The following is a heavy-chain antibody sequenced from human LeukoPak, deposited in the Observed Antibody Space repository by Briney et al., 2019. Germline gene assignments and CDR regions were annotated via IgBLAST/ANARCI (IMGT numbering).Heavy chain of an antibody. V-gene: IGHV4-34*01. D-gene: IGHD3-3*01. CDR1: GGSFSGYY. Sequence: SETLSLTCAVYGGSFSGYYWSWIRQPPGKGLEWIGEINHSGSTNYNPSLKSRVTISVDTSKNQFSLKLSSVTAADTAVYYCARVGLRFLEWLLSWGYFDYWGQGTLVTVSS. CDR3: ARVGLRFLEWLLSWGYFDY. CDR2: INHSGST. J-gene: IGHJ4*02.